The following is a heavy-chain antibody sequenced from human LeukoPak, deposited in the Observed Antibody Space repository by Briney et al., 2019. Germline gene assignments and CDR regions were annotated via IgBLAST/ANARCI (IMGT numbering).Heavy chain of an antibody. D-gene: IGHD5-12*01. CDR3: ARDPTSSGYSGYTDY. CDR1: GFTFSDYY. V-gene: IGHV3-11*01. CDR2: ISSSGSTI. J-gene: IGHJ4*02. Sequence: GGSLRLSCAASGFTFSDYYMSWIRQAPGKGLEWVSYISSSGSTIYYADSVKGRFTISRDNAKNSLYLQMNSLRAEGTAVYYCARDPTSSGYSGYTDYWGQGTLVTVSS.